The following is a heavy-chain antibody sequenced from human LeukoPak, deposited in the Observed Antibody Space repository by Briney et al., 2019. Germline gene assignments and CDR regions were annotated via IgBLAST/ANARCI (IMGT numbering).Heavy chain of an antibody. CDR2: ISSGSGYI. V-gene: IGHV3-21*01. CDR3: ATDSGSSWHKGLDY. D-gene: IGHD6-13*01. J-gene: IGHJ4*02. Sequence: PGGSLRLSCAASGFTFSSYSMNWVRQAPGKGLEWVASISSGSGYIYYADSVKGRFTISRDNAKNSLYLQMNSLRAEDTAVYYCATDSGSSWHKGLDYWGQGTLVTVSS. CDR1: GFTFSSYS.